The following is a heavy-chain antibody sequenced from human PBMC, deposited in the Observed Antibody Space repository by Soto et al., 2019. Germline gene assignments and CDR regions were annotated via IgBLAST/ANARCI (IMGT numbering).Heavy chain of an antibody. J-gene: IGHJ4*02. D-gene: IGHD6-6*01. CDR2: IYYSGST. V-gene: IGHV4-59*08. Sequence: PSETLSLTCTVSGGSISRYYWSWIRQPPGKGLEWIGYIYYSGSTNYNPSLKSRVTISVDTSKNQFSLKLSSVTAADTAVYYCARHEYSSASGADYFDYWGQGTLVTVSS. CDR1: GGSISRYY. CDR3: ARHEYSSASGADYFDY.